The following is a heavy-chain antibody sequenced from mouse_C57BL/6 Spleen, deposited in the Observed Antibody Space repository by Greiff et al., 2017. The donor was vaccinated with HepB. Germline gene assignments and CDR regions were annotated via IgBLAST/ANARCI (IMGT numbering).Heavy chain of an antibody. CDR3: ASYYYGSSRGYFDV. D-gene: IGHD1-1*01. V-gene: IGHV5-4*01. Sequence: VQLKESGGGLVKPGGSLKLSCAASGFTFSSYAMSWVRQTPEKRLEWVATISDGGSYTYYPDNVKGRFTISRDNAKNNLYLQMSHLKSEDTAMYYCASYYYGSSRGYFDVWGTGTTVTVSS. CDR2: ISDGGSYT. J-gene: IGHJ1*03. CDR1: GFTFSSYA.